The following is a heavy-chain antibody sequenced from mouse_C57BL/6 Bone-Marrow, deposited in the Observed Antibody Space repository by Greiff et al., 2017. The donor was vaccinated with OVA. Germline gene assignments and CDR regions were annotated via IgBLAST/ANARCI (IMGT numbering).Heavy chain of an antibody. CDR1: GYTFTSYW. V-gene: IGHV1-55*01. J-gene: IGHJ2*01. CDR3: ARVIYYGNYVGY. CDR2: IYPGSGST. D-gene: IGHD2-1*01. Sequence: QVQLQQSGAELVKPGASVKMSCKASGYTFTSYWITWVKQRPGQGLEWIGDIYPGSGSTNYNEKFKSKATLTVDTSSSTAYMQLSSLTSEDSAVYYCARVIYYGNYVGYWGQGTTLTVSS.